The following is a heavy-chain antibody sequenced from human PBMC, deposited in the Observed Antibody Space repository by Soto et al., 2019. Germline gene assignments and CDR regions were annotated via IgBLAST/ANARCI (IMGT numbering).Heavy chain of an antibody. Sequence: SENLSLTCTVFRGSIRSGGYNWSWIRKLPGKGLEGIGYIFHTGNTYYNPSLQSRVTIAVDTSQNQFSLRLSSVTAADTGLYYCARELGKVMAPAQWGQGVLVTVSS. CDR2: IFHTGNT. D-gene: IGHD7-27*01. CDR3: ARELGKVMAPAQ. V-gene: IGHV4-31*03. J-gene: IGHJ1*01. CDR1: RGSIRSGGYN.